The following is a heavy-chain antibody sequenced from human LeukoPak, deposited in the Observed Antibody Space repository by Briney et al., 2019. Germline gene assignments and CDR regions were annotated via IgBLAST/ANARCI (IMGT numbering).Heavy chain of an antibody. D-gene: IGHD1-26*01. CDR2: ISGSGGST. Sequence: GGSLRLSCAASGFTFSSYAMSWVHQAPGKGLEWVSAISGSGGSTYYADSVKGRFTISRDNSKNTLYLQMNSLRAEDTAVCYCAKDRWELLARYFDYWGQGTLVTVSS. V-gene: IGHV3-23*01. J-gene: IGHJ4*02. CDR1: GFTFSSYA. CDR3: AKDRWELLARYFDY.